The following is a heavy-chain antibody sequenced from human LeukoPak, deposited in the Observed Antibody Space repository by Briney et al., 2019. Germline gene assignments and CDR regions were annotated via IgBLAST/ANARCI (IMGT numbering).Heavy chain of an antibody. V-gene: IGHV1-69*04. CDR1: GGTFSSYA. CDR2: IIPILGIA. J-gene: IGHJ4*02. CDR3: ARDGYFDWFGFDY. D-gene: IGHD3-9*01. Sequence: SVKVSCKASGGTFSSYAISWVRQAPGQGLEWMGRIIPILGIANYAQKFQGRVTITADKSTSTAYMELSSLRSEDTAVYYCARDGYFDWFGFDYWGQGTLVTVSS.